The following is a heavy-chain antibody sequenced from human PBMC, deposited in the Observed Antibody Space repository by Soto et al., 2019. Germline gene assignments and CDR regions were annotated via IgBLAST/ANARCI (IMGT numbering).Heavy chain of an antibody. V-gene: IGHV4-38-2*01. Sequence: ASETLSLTCAVSGYSISSGYYWGWIRQPPGKGLEWIGSIYHSGSTYYNPSRKSRVTISVDTSKNQFSLKLNSMTAADTAVYYCARYRREAVAGYTLDNWGQGMLVTVSS. CDR1: GYSISSGYY. CDR3: ARYRREAVAGYTLDN. D-gene: IGHD6-13*01. J-gene: IGHJ4*02. CDR2: IYHSGST.